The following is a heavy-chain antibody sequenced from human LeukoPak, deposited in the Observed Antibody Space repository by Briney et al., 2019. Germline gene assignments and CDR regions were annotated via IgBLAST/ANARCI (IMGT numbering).Heavy chain of an antibody. CDR3: AREPQYYYDSSVDY. V-gene: IGHV3-74*01. Sequence: GGSLRLSCAASGFTFSSYWMHWVRQAPGKGLVWVSRINSDGSSTSYADSVRGRFTISRDNAKNTLYLQMNSLRAEDTAVYYCAREPQYYYDSSVDYWGRGTLVTVSS. D-gene: IGHD3-22*01. J-gene: IGHJ4*02. CDR1: GFTFSSYW. CDR2: INSDGSST.